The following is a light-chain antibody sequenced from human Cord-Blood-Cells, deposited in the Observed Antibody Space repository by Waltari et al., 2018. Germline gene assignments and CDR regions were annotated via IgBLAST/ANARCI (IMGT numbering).Light chain of an antibody. Sequence: EIVLTHSPATLSLSPGERDTLSCRASQSVSSYLAWYQQKPGQAARLLIYDASNRSTGIPARYSGSGSGTDFTLTISSLEPEDFSVYYCQQRSNWPPITFGQGTRLEIK. J-gene: IGKJ5*01. V-gene: IGKV3-11*01. CDR2: DAS. CDR3: QQRSNWPPIT. CDR1: QSVSSY.